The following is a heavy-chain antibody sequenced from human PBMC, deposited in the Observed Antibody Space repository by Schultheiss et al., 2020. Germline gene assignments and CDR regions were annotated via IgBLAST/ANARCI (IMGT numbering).Heavy chain of an antibody. CDR1: GYTFTSYY. J-gene: IGHJ2*01. Sequence: ASVKVSCKASGYTFTSYYMHWVRQAPGQGLEWMGIINPSGGSTSYAQKFQGRVTMTRDTSTSTVYMELSSLRSEDTAVYYCARKSPFPYGDYGSYWNWYFDLWGRGTLVTVSS. D-gene: IGHD4-17*01. CDR2: INPSGGST. V-gene: IGHV1-46*01. CDR3: ARKSPFPYGDYGSYWNWYFDL.